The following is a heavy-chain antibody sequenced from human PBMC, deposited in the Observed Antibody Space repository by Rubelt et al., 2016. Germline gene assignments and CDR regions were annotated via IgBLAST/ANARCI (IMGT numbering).Heavy chain of an antibody. CDR2: IYYSGST. CDR1: GGSISSYY. V-gene: IGHV4-59*01. D-gene: IGHD1-1*01. J-gene: IGHJ6*02. CDR3: ARVLEGYYGMDV. Sequence: QVQLQESGPGLVKPSETLSLTCTVSGGSISSYYWSWIRQPPGKGLEWIGYIYYSGSTNYNPSLKSRVTISVDTSKNQFSLKLSSVTAADTAVYYCARVLEGYYGMDVWGQGTTVTVSS.